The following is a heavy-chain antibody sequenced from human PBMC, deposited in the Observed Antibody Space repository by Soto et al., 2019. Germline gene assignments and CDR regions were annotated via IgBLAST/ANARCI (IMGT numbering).Heavy chain of an antibody. CDR3: ARSELPALSNSVPYRPELLYNRFAS. Sequence: ASVKVSCKASGYTFTSYDINWVRQATGQGLEWMGWMNPNSGNTGYAQKFQGRVTMTRNTSISTAYMELSSLRSEDTAVYYCARSELPALSNSVPYRPELLYNRFASWGQGTLVTVSS. J-gene: IGHJ5*01. CDR2: MNPNSGNT. CDR1: GYTFTSYD. V-gene: IGHV1-8*01. D-gene: IGHD2-15*01.